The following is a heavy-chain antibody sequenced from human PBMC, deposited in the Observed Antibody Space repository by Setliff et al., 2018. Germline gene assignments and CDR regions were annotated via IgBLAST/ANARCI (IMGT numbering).Heavy chain of an antibody. CDR2: IIPIFGTA. D-gene: IGHD3-22*01. J-gene: IGHJ6*03. Sequence: GASVKVSCKASGDTFSSYAINWVRQAPGQGLEWMGGIIPIFGTANYAQKFQGRLTITTVGSTSTAYMELSSLRSEDTAVYYCARADYIRYFYYDSSGFALYYYYMDVWGKGTTVTVSS. V-gene: IGHV1-69*05. CDR3: ARADYIRYFYYDSSGFALYYYYMDV. CDR1: GDTFSSYA.